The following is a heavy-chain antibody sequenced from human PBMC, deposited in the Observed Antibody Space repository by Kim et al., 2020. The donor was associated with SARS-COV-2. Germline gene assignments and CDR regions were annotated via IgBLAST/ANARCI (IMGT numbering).Heavy chain of an antibody. Sequence: SETLSLTCAVYGGSISGYYWSWIRQPPGKGLEWIGEINHSGSTNYNPSLKSRVTISVDTSKNQFSLKLSSVTAADTAVYYCARDREIVVVPATRRAFDIWGQGTMVTVSS. CDR2: INHSGST. D-gene: IGHD2-2*01. V-gene: IGHV4-34*01. CDR3: ARDREIVVVPATRRAFDI. J-gene: IGHJ3*02. CDR1: GGSISGYY.